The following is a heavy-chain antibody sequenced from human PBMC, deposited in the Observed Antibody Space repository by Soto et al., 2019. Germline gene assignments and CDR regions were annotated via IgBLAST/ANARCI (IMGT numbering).Heavy chain of an antibody. CDR3: ARVGCSSTSCYHHYYYYGMDV. CDR2: IYSGGST. J-gene: IGHJ6*02. V-gene: IGHV3-53*01. CDR1: GFTVSSNY. D-gene: IGHD2-2*01. Sequence: GGSLRLSCAASGFTVSSNYMSWVRQAPGKGLEWVSVIYSGGSTYYADSVKGRFTISRDNSKNTLYLQMNSLRAEDTAVYYCARVGCSSTSCYHHYYYYGMDVWGQGTTVTVSS.